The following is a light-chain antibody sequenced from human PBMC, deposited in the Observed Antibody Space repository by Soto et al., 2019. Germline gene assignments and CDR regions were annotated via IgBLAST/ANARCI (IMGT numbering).Light chain of an antibody. Sequence: EIVLTQSPGTLSLSPGERATLSCRASQSVNSAYLAWYQQKPGQAPRLLIYGASNRAAGIPDRFSGSGSGTDFTLTISRLEPECFAVYYCQQYADSPPGLIFGGGTKVEI. CDR1: QSVNSAY. CDR2: GAS. J-gene: IGKJ4*01. V-gene: IGKV3-20*01. CDR3: QQYADSPPGLI.